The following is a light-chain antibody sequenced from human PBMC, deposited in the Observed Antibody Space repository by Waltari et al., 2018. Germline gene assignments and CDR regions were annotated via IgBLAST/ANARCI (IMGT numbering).Light chain of an antibody. J-gene: IGKJ2*01. CDR3: TQASQVPHT. V-gene: IGKV2-24*01. Sequence: DIVMTQTPLSSPVTLGKPASISCRSSQSLVNREGNTYLRWLQQRPGQPPRLQIFKVSNRFSGVPDRFSGSGSGTDFTLKISRVEAEDVGVYYCTQASQVPHTFGQGTKLEIK. CDR2: KVS. CDR1: QSLVNREGNTY.